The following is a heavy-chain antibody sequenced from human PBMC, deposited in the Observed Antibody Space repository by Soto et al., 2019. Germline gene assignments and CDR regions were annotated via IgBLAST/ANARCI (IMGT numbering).Heavy chain of an antibody. CDR1: GFTFGDYW. CDR2: MNSDGSTT. J-gene: IGHJ4*02. CDR3: ATAEVDY. V-gene: IGHV3-74*01. Sequence: PGGSLRLSCAASGFTFGDYWMHWVRQAPGKGLEWVSRMNSDGSTTNYADSVKGRFTVSRDNAKNTLYLQMNSLRAEDTAVYYCATAEVDYWGPGTLVTVSS.